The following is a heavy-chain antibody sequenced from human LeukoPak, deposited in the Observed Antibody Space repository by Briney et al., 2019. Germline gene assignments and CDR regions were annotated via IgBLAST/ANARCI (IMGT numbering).Heavy chain of an antibody. CDR3: ARDTSTDNYYDSSGYGADAFDI. V-gene: IGHV3-48*02. J-gene: IGHJ3*02. CDR2: ISSSSRTI. D-gene: IGHD3-22*01. Sequence: PGGSLRLSCAPSGFTFSSYSMNWVRQAPGKGLEWVSYISSSSRTIYYADSVKGRFTISRDNAMNSLYLQMNSLRDEDTAVYYCARDTSTDNYYDSSGYGADAFDIWGQGTMVTVSS. CDR1: GFTFSSYS.